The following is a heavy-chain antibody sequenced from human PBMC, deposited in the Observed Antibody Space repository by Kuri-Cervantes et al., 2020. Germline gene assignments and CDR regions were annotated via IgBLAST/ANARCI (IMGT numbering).Heavy chain of an antibody. CDR2: INHSGST. D-gene: IGHD3-3*01. J-gene: IGHJ6*03. CDR1: GGSISSGVYY. V-gene: IGHV4-39*07. Sequence: SETLSLTCTVSGGSISSGVYYWIWIRQPPGKGLEWIGEINHSGSTNYNPSLKSRVTIAEDTSKNQFSLKLSSVTAADTAVYYCARGSPQLRTRFLESCYYYMDVWGKGITVTVSS. CDR3: ARGSPQLRTRFLESCYYYMDV.